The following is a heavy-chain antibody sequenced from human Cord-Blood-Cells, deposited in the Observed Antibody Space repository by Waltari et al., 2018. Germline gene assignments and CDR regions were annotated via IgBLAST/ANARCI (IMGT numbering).Heavy chain of an antibody. J-gene: IGHJ4*02. CDR1: GGSISSRSYY. CDR2: IYYSGST. D-gene: IGHD5-12*01. CDR3: ARQRRFASGPTVATIDY. Sequence: QLQLQESGPGPVKPSQTLSLTSPVPGGSISSRSYYWGWLRLPPGKGLEWSGSIYYSGSTYYNPSLKSRVTISVDTSKNQFSLKLSSVTAADTAVYYCARQRRFASGPTVATIDYWGQGTLVTVSS. V-gene: IGHV4-39*01.